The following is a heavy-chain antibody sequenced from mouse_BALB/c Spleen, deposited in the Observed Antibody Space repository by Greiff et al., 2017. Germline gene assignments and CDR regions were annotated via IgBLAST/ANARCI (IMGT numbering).Heavy chain of an antibody. Sequence: VMLVESGPGLVAPSQSLSITCTVSGFSLTSYGVHWVRQPPGKGLEWLGVIWAGGSTNYNSALMSRLSISKDNSKSQVFLKMNSLQTDDTAMYYCARENAMITAWFAYWGQGTLVTVSA. J-gene: IGHJ3*01. D-gene: IGHD2-4*01. V-gene: IGHV2-9*02. CDR3: ARENAMITAWFAY. CDR2: IWAGGST. CDR1: GFSLTSYG.